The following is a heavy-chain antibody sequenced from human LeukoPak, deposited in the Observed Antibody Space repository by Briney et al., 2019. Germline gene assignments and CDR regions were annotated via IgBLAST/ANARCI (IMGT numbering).Heavy chain of an antibody. V-gene: IGHV3-43D*04. CDR1: GFTFDDYA. CDR2: ISWDGGST. Sequence: GGSLRLSCAPSGFTFDDYAMHWVRHAPGKGLEGVSLISWDGGSTYYADSVEGRFTISRDNSKNSLYLQMNSLGAEDTALYYCAKDKTAMVTFVGMDVWGKGTTVTVSS. J-gene: IGHJ6*04. D-gene: IGHD5-18*01. CDR3: AKDKTAMVTFVGMDV.